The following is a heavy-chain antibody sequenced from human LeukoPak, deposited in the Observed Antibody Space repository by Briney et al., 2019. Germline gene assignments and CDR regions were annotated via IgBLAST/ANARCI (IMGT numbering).Heavy chain of an antibody. CDR2: IYYSGST. Sequence: SETLSLTCTVSGGSISTYYWSWIRQPPEKGLEWIGFIYYSGSTNYNPSLKSRVTISVDTSKNQVSLKLSSVTAADTAVYHCARGYTGGGYYYDSSGYYPRYFDYWGQGTLVTVSS. J-gene: IGHJ4*02. CDR3: ARGYTGGGYYYDSSGYYPRYFDY. CDR1: GGSISTYY. V-gene: IGHV4-59*01. D-gene: IGHD3-22*01.